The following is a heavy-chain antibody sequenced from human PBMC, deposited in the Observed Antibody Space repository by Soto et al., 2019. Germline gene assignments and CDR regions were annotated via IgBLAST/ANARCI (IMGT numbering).Heavy chain of an antibody. Sequence: GSLRLSCAASTLTFSKYAMNWVRQAPGKGLEWVSAISGRGSSTYYADSVKGRFTISRDNAKSSLYLQMNSLRDDDTAVYYCARDPHSLDYWGPGTLVTVSS. CDR2: ISGRGSST. V-gene: IGHV3-23*01. D-gene: IGHD1-26*01. CDR1: TLTFSKYA. J-gene: IGHJ4*02. CDR3: ARDPHSLDY.